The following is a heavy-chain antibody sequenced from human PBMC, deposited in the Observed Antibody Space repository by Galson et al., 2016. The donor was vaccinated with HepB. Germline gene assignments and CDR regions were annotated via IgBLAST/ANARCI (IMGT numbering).Heavy chain of an antibody. Sequence: TLSLTCTVSGAAIRDGSYYWTWIRQSAGKGLEWIGRLYTTGNNNYNPSLKSRVSISLDTSKNQFSLNLTSVTAADTAVYYCARGAQYFYAYMDVWGKGTTVSVSS. V-gene: IGHV4-61*02. CDR2: LYTTGNN. J-gene: IGHJ6*03. CDR3: ARGAQYFYAYMDV. CDR1: GAAIRDGSYY.